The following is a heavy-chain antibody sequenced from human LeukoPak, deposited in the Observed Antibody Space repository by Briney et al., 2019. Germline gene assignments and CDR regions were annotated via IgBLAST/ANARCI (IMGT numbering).Heavy chain of an antibody. CDR2: VSSTGSGT. V-gene: IGHV3-23*01. J-gene: IGHJ5*02. Sequence: GGSLRLFCVASGFTFSTYGMSWVRQAPGKGLEWVAAVSSTGSGTYYPDSLKGRFIISRDNSQNTVFLQMSSLRPEDTAFYFCAKDGPLLWFGPTDAWGQGILVTVSS. D-gene: IGHD3-10*01. CDR1: GFTFSTYG. CDR3: AKDGPLLWFGPTDA.